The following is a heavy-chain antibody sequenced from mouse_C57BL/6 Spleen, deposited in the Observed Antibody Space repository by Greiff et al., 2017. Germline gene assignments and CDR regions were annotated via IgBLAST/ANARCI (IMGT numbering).Heavy chain of an antibody. CDR3: ARGNSGYGGWAMDY. CDR2: ICPGSGTT. J-gene: IGHJ4*01. Sequence: VQLVESGPGLVRPSASVSLSCKASGYTFTDYYINWVQQRPGQGLEWIARICPGSGTTYYNEQFKGKATLTAEKSSSTAYMQLSSLTSEDSAVYFCARGNSGYGGWAMDYWGQVTSVTVSS. D-gene: IGHD3-2*02. V-gene: IGHV1-76*01. CDR1: GYTFTDYY.